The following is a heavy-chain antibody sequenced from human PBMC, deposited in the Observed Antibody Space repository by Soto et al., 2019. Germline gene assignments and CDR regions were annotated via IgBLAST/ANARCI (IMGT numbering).Heavy chain of an antibody. CDR3: AREIRRLGELSGAFDY. CDR2: IYYSGST. J-gene: IGHJ4*02. CDR1: GGSVSSGSYY. Sequence: PSETLSLTCTVSGGSVSSGSYYWSWLRQPPGKGLEWIGYIYYSGSTNYNPSLKSRVTISVDTSKTQFSLKLSSVTAADTAVYYCAREIRRLGELSGAFDYWGQGTLVTVS. D-gene: IGHD3-16*02. V-gene: IGHV4-61*01.